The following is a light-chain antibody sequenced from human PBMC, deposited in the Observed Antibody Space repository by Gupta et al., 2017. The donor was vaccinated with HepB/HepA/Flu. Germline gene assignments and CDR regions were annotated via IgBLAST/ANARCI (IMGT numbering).Light chain of an antibody. Sequence: EIVLTQSPATLSVSPGETATLSCRASQSVSSNLAWYQQKPGQAPSLLIYAKSTRATGVPARFYGSGSGTEFTLTISSLQSEDFAVYFCQQKNNWPETFGQGTKVEIK. CDR1: QSVSSN. V-gene: IGKV3-15*01. CDR2: AKS. J-gene: IGKJ1*01. CDR3: QQKNNWPET.